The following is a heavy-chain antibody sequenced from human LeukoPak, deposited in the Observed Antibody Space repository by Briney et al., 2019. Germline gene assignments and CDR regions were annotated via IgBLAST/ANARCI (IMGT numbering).Heavy chain of an antibody. Sequence: GGSLRLSCAASGFTFSSYWMHWVRHAPGKGLVWVSSISSSSSYIYYADSVKGRFTISRDNAKNSLYLQMNSLRAEDTAVYYCARDLRTDGYDYWGQGTLVTVSS. V-gene: IGHV3-21*01. D-gene: IGHD5-24*01. J-gene: IGHJ4*02. CDR2: ISSSSSYI. CDR3: ARDLRTDGYDY. CDR1: GFTFSSYW.